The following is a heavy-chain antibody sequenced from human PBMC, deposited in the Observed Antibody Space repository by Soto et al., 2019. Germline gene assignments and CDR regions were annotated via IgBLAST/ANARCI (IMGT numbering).Heavy chain of an antibody. CDR2: IWYDGSNK. D-gene: IGHD3-9*01. J-gene: IGHJ4*02. CDR3: ARDPDYDILTGYYYSLAY. Sequence: PGGSLRLSCAASGFPFSSYGMHWVRQAPGKGLEWVAVIWYDGSNKYYADSVKGRFTISRDNSKNTLYLQMNSLRAEDTAVYYCARDPDYDILTGYYYSLAYWGQGTLVTVSS. CDR1: GFPFSSYG. V-gene: IGHV3-33*01.